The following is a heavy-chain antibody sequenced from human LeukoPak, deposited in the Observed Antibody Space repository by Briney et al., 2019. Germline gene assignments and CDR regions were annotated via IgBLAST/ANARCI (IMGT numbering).Heavy chain of an antibody. CDR1: GFSFGSYC. J-gene: IGHJ3*02. CDR2: ISSSSSYI. D-gene: IGHD3-3*01. Sequence: GGSLRLSCVASGFSFGSYCMSWVRQAPGKGLEWVSSISSSSSYIYYADSVKGRFTISRDNAKNSLYLQMNSLRAEDTAVYYCARGAIFGVVITRSAFDIWGQGTMVTVSS. CDR3: ARGAIFGVVITRSAFDI. V-gene: IGHV3-21*01.